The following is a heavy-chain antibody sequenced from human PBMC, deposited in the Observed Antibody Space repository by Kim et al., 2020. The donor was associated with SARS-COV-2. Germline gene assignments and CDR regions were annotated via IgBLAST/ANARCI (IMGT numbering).Heavy chain of an antibody. CDR3: TTDRVRYPPYGMDV. J-gene: IGHJ6*02. D-gene: IGHD3-9*01. Sequence: GGSLRLSCAASGFTFSNAWMSWVRQAPGKGLEWVGRIKSKTDGGTTDYAAPVKGRFTISRDDSKNTLYLQMNSLKTEDTAVYYCTTDRVRYPPYGMDVWGQGTTVTVSS. V-gene: IGHV3-15*01. CDR2: IKSKTDGGTT. CDR1: GFTFSNAW.